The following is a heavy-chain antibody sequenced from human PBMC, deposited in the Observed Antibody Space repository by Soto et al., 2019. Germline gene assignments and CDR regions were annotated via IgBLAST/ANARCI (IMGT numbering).Heavy chain of an antibody. CDR2: ISAYNGNT. CDR1: GYTFTSYG. Sequence: ASVKVSCKASGYTFTSYGISWVRQAPGQGLEWMGWISAYNGNTNYAQKLQGRVTMTTDTSTSTAYMELRSLRSEDTAVYYCARRLLRYRAYNWFDPWGQGTLVTVSS. J-gene: IGHJ5*02. D-gene: IGHD2-21*02. CDR3: ARRLLRYRAYNWFDP. V-gene: IGHV1-18*01.